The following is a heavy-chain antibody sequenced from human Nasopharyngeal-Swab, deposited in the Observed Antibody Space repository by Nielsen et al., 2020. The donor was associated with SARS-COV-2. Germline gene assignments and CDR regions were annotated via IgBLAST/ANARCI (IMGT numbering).Heavy chain of an antibody. V-gene: IGHV3-21*05. CDR2: ISSSSSYI. Sequence: VRQAPGKGLEWVSYISSSSSYIYYADSVKGRFTISRDNAKNSLYLQMNSLRAEDTAVYYCARGGYGSGTNYYYYYMDVWGKGTTVTVSS. J-gene: IGHJ6*03. D-gene: IGHD3-10*01. CDR3: ARGGYGSGTNYYYYYMDV.